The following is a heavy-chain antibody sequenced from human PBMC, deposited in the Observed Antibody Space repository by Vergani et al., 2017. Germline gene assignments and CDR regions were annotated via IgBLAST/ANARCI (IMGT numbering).Heavy chain of an antibody. CDR3: ARDQIVVVPADILGGRVCRMDV. CDR2: IIPIFGTA. D-gene: IGHD2-2*02. J-gene: IGHJ6*02. Sequence: QVQLVQSGAEVKKPGSSVKVSCKASGGTFSSYAISWVRQAPGQGLEWMGRIIPIFGTANYAQKFQGRVTITADESTSTAYMELSSLRSEDTAVYYCARDQIVVVPADILGGRVCRMDVWGQGTTVTVSS. V-gene: IGHV1-69*18. CDR1: GGTFSSYA.